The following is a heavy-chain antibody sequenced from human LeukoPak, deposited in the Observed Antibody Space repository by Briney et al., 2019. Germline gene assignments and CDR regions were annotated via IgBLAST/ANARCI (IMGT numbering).Heavy chain of an antibody. D-gene: IGHD6-13*01. CDR3: ARAWIAAAGSNAFDI. CDR2: LYYSGST. Sequence: SETLSLTCTVSGGSISSYYWSWIRQPPGKGLEGIGYLYYSGSTNHNPSLKSRVTISVDTSKNQFSLKLSSVTAADTAVYYCARAWIAAAGSNAFDIWGQGTMVTVSS. V-gene: IGHV4-59*01. CDR1: GGSISSYY. J-gene: IGHJ3*02.